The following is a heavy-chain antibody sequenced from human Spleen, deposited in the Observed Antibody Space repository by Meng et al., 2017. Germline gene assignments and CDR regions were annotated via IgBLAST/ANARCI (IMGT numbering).Heavy chain of an antibody. Sequence: SLKISCAASGFTFDDYAMHWVRQAPGKGLEWVSGISWNSGSIGYADSVKGRFTISRDNAKNSLYLQMNSLRAEDTAFYYCAKDISTGVATTQYNFDYWGQGTLVTVSS. CDR2: ISWNSGSI. D-gene: IGHD5-24*01. J-gene: IGHJ4*02. CDR1: GFTFDDYA. CDR3: AKDISTGVATTQYNFDY. V-gene: IGHV3-9*01.